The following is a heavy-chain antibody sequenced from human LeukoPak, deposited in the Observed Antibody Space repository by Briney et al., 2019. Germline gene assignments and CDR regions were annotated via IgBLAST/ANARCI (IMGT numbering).Heavy chain of an antibody. D-gene: IGHD6-13*01. CDR3: ARVQMVYAFDI. J-gene: IGHJ3*02. CDR2: IYYSGST. CDR1: GGSISSYY. V-gene: IGHV4-59*01. Sequence: PSETLSLTCTVSGGSISSYYWSWTRQPPGKGLEWIGYIYYSGSTKYNPSLKSRVTISVDTSKNQFSLKLSSVTAADTAVYYCARVQMVYAFDIWGQGTMVTVSS.